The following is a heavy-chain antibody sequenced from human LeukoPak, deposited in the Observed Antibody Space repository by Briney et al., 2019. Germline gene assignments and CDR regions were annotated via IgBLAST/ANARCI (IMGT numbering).Heavy chain of an antibody. V-gene: IGHV1-69*05. CDR2: IIPIFGTA. CDR3: ARPESDSSSWYVF. Sequence: GASVKVSCKASGGTFSSYAISWVRQAPGQGLEWMGRIIPIFGTANYAQKFQGRVTITTDESTSTAYMELSSLRSEGTAVYYCARPESDSSSWYVFWGQGTLVTVSS. CDR1: GGTFSSYA. J-gene: IGHJ4*02. D-gene: IGHD6-13*01.